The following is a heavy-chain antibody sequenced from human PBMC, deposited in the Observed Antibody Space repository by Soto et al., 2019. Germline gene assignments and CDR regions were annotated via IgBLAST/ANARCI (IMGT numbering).Heavy chain of an antibody. Sequence: KVSCKASGGTFSSYTISWVRQAPGQGLEWMGRIIPILGIANYAQKFQGRVTITADKSTSTAYMELSSLRSEDTAVYYCASTRIVVVPSPLFDYWGQGTLVTVSS. D-gene: IGHD3-22*01. CDR2: IIPILGIA. J-gene: IGHJ4*02. V-gene: IGHV1-69*02. CDR3: ASTRIVVVPSPLFDY. CDR1: GGTFSSYT.